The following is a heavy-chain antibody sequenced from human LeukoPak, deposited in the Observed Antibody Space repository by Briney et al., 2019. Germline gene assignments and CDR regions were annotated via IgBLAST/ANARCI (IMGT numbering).Heavy chain of an antibody. V-gene: IGHV3-74*01. CDR2: IEGDGSST. D-gene: IGHD6-19*01. CDR1: GFTPSTYW. J-gene: IGHJ4*02. Sequence: QPGGSLRLSCAASGFTPSTYWMHWVRQVPGKGLVWVSRIEGDGSSTSYADSVKGRFTISRDNAKNTLDLQMNSLRAEDTAVYYCARDPSYTSGYFDDWGQGTPVIVSS. CDR3: ARDPSYTSGYFDD.